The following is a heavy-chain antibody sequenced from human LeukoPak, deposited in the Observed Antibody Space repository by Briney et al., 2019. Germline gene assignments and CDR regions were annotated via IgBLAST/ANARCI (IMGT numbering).Heavy chain of an antibody. CDR3: ARESRWELLKYFDY. Sequence: GGSLRLSCAASGFTFSSYGMHWVRQAPGKGLEWVAFIRYDGSNKYYADSVKGRFTISRDNSKNTLYLQMNSLRAEDTAVYYCARESRWELLKYFDYWGQGTLVTVPS. CDR2: IRYDGSNK. V-gene: IGHV3-30*02. D-gene: IGHD1-26*01. J-gene: IGHJ4*02. CDR1: GFTFSSYG.